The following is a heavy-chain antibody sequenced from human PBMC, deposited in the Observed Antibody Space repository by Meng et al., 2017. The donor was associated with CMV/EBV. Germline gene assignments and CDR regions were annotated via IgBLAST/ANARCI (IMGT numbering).Heavy chain of an antibody. Sequence: ESLKISCAASGFTFSSYSMNWVRQAPGKGLEWVSSISSSSYIYYADSVKGRFTISRDNAKNSLYLQMNSLRAEDTAVYYCARGDSRGDWGQGTLVTVSS. CDR1: GFTFSSYS. CDR3: ARGDSRGD. CDR2: ISSSSYI. J-gene: IGHJ4*02. D-gene: IGHD6-13*01. V-gene: IGHV3-21*01.